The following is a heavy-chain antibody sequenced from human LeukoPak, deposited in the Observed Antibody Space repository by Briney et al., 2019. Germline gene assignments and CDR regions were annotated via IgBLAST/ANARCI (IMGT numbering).Heavy chain of an antibody. D-gene: IGHD3-22*01. V-gene: IGHV4-39*01. J-gene: IGHJ3*02. CDR1: GGSISSSSYY. Sequence: SETLSLTCTVSGGSISSSSYYWGWIRQPPGKGLEWIGSSYYSGSTYDNPSLKSRVTISVDTSKNQFSLKLSSVTAADTAVYYCARREVWNNRGTMIVVVKGAFDIWGQGTMVTVSS. CDR2: SYYSGST. CDR3: ARREVWNNRGTMIVVVKGAFDI.